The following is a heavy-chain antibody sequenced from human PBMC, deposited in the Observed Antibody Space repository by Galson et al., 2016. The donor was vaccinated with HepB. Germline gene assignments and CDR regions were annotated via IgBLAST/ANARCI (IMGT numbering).Heavy chain of an antibody. D-gene: IGHD6-25*01. CDR3: ARESSGYYYYYMDV. J-gene: IGHJ6*03. CDR1: GGTFSSYA. CDR2: IISIFGTA. Sequence: SVKVSCKASGGTFSSYAISWVRQAPGQGLEWMGGIISIFGTANYAQKFQGRVTITADESTSTAYMELSSLRSEDTAVCYCARESSGYYYYYMDVCGKGTTVTVSS. V-gene: IGHV1-69*13.